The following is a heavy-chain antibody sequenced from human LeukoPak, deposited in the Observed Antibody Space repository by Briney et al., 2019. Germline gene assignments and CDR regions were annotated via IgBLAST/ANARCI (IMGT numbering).Heavy chain of an antibody. V-gene: IGHV4-59*11. J-gene: IGHJ6*03. CDR1: GGSISSHY. D-gene: IGHD4-17*01. Sequence: NPSETLSLTCTVSGGSISSHYWSWIRQPPGKGLEWIGYIYYSGSTNYNPSPKSRVTISVDTSKNQFSLKLSSVTAADTAVYYCARTTNYYYYMDVWGKGTTVTVSS. CDR2: IYYSGST. CDR3: ARTTNYYYYMDV.